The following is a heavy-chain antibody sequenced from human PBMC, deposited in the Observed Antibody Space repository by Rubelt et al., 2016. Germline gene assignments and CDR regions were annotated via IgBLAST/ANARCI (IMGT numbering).Heavy chain of an antibody. V-gene: IGHV3-7*01. CDR2: IKQDGSEK. D-gene: IGHD4-23*01. CDR3: ARGGITLPYGGNSVDY. J-gene: IGHJ4*02. Sequence: GKGLEWLANIKQDGSEKYYVDSVKGRFTISRDNAKNSLYLQMNSLRAEDTAVYYCARGGITLPYGGNSVDYWGQGTLVTVSS.